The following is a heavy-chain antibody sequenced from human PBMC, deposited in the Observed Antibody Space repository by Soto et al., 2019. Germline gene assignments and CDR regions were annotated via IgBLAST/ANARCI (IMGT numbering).Heavy chain of an antibody. Sequence: QVHLVQSGAEVKKPGASVKVSCKGSGYTFTSYGITWVRQAPGQGLEWMGWISAHNGNTNYAQKFQGRVTGTRDTSTSTAYMELRSLRSDVTAVYYCARVRYGDYWGQGALVTVSS. D-gene: IGHD1-1*01. CDR3: ARVRYGDY. V-gene: IGHV1-18*01. CDR2: ISAHNGNT. J-gene: IGHJ4*02. CDR1: GYTFTSYG.